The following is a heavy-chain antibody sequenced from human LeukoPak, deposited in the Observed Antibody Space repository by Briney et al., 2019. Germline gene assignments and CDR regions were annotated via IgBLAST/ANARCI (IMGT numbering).Heavy chain of an antibody. CDR2: IIPIIGTA. Sequence: ASVKVSCKASGGTFSSYAISWVRQAPGQGLEWMGGIIPIIGTANYAQKFQGRVTITADESTSTAYMELRSLRSGDTAVYYCAKDRWRDGSSSFDNWGQGTLVTVSS. J-gene: IGHJ4*02. CDR1: GGTFSSYA. V-gene: IGHV1-69*13. CDR3: AKDRWRDGSSSFDN. D-gene: IGHD6-6*01.